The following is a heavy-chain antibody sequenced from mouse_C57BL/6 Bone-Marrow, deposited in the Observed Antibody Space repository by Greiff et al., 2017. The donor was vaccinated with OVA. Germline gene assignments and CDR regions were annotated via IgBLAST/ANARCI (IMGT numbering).Heavy chain of an antibody. CDR1: GFNIKDDY. CDR2: IDPENGDT. D-gene: IGHD1-1*01. Sequence: VQLQQSGAELVRPGASVKLSCTASGFNIKDDYMHWVKQRPEQGLEWIGWIDPENGDTEYASKFQGKATITADTSSNTAYLQLSSLTSEDTAVDYCTTNYGSRGDYYFDDWGQGTTLTVSS. J-gene: IGHJ2*01. V-gene: IGHV14-4*01. CDR3: TTNYGSRGDYYFDD.